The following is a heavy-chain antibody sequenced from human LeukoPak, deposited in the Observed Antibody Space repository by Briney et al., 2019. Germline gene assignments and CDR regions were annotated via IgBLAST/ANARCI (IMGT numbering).Heavy chain of an antibody. CDR1: GFTFSSYS. J-gene: IGHJ4*02. CDR2: ISSSSSYI. Sequence: GGSLRLSCAASGFTFSSYSMSWVRQAPGKGLEWVSSISSSSSYIYYADSVKGRFTISRDSAKNSLYLQMTSLRAEDTAVYYCARDEGWFGEYWGQGTLVTVSS. D-gene: IGHD3-10*01. CDR3: ARDEGWFGEY. V-gene: IGHV3-21*01.